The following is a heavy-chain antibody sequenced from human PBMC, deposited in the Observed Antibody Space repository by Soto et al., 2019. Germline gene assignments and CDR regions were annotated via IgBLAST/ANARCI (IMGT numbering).Heavy chain of an antibody. CDR3: AKGVAYSSSSAYFDY. CDR2: IDDLGSGA. CDR1: GFTFSTYG. Sequence: GSLRLSCAASGFTFSTYGMTWVRQAPGKGLDWVSSIDDLGSGAYYADSVKGRFTISRDNSKNTLYLQMNSLRAEDTAIYYCAKGVAYSSSSAYFDYWGQGTPVTVSS. V-gene: IGHV3-23*01. D-gene: IGHD6-6*01. J-gene: IGHJ4*02.